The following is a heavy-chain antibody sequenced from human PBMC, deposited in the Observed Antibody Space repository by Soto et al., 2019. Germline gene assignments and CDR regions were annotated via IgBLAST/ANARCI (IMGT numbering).Heavy chain of an antibody. Sequence: SGPTLVNPTQTLTLTCTFSGFSLTTRGVSVGWIRQSPGEALEWLAVIYWDDDRRYSRSLKSRLTITKDTSKNLVVLLMTNMEPVDTATYFCAHGVITFGGVVGEDAFDIWGQGTTVTVSS. V-gene: IGHV2-5*02. CDR3: AHGVITFGGVVGEDAFDI. CDR2: IYWDDDR. J-gene: IGHJ3*02. D-gene: IGHD3-16*02. CDR1: GFSLTTRGVS.